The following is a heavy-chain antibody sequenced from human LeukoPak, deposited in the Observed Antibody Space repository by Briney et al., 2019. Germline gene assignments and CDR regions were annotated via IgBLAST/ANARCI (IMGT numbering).Heavy chain of an antibody. CDR1: GYTFTAYY. CDR3: ALVVTLDD. V-gene: IGHV1-2*06. Sequence: GASVKVSCKASGYTFTAYYIHWVRQAPGQGLEWMGRINPNSGGTTYAQKFQGRVTMTRDTSISTAYMELSSLTSDDTAVYYCALVVTLDDWGQGTLVTDSS. CDR2: INPNSGGT. J-gene: IGHJ4*02. D-gene: IGHD2-2*01.